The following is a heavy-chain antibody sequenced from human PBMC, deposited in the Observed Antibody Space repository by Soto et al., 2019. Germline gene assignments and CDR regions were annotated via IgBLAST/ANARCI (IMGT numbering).Heavy chain of an antibody. CDR3: ARRYGSAIDY. V-gene: IGHV4-59*08. CDR2: IYYSGST. Sequence: QVQLQESGPGLVKPSETLSLTCTVSGGTISSWYWSWIRQPPGKGLEWNGYIYYSGSTNCNPSLNSRVTISVDTSKNQFSLKLSSVTAAVTAVYYCARRYGSAIDYWGQGTLVTVSS. CDR1: GGTISSWY. J-gene: IGHJ4*02. D-gene: IGHD1-26*01.